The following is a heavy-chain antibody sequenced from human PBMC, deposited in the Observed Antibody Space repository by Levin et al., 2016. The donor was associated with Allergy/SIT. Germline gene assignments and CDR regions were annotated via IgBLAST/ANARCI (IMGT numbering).Heavy chain of an antibody. Sequence: VRQAPGKGLEWVGRIKSKTDGGTADYAAPVKGRFTISRDDSKNTLYLQMNSLKTEDTALYYCTRDQGDGEAFWGQGTLVTVSS. V-gene: IGHV3-15*01. J-gene: IGHJ4*02. CDR2: IKSKTDGGTA. D-gene: IGHD4-17*01. CDR3: TRDQGDGEAF.